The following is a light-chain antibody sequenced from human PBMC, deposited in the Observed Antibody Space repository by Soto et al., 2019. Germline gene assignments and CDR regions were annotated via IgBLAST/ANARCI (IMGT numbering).Light chain of an antibody. V-gene: IGKV1-5*01. J-gene: IGKJ1*01. CDR2: EAS. CDR3: QQFNRKVCT. CDR1: QSVSRW. Sequence: DIQMTQSPSTLSASVGDTVTITCRASQSVSRWLNWYQQKPGKAPRLLIYEASNLESGVPMRFSGSGSGTEFVLIITSLQSDDSATYYCQQFNRKVCTFGQGTRV.